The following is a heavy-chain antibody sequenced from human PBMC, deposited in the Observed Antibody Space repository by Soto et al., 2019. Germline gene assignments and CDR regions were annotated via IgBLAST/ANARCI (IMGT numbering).Heavy chain of an antibody. CDR2: ISAYNGNT. Sequence: QVQLVQSGAEVKKPGASVKVSCKASGYTFTSYGISWVRQAPGQGLEWMGWISAYNGNTNYAQKLQGRVTMTTDTSTSTADRELRSLRSDDTAVYYCARDQFDSYGPKGGLDYWAQGTLVTVSS. D-gene: IGHD5-18*01. V-gene: IGHV1-18*01. J-gene: IGHJ4*02. CDR3: ARDQFDSYGPKGGLDY. CDR1: GYTFTSYG.